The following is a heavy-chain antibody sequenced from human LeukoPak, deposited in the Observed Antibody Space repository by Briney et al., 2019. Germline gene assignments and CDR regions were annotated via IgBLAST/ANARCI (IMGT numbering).Heavy chain of an antibody. Sequence: SVKVSCKASGGTFSSYAISWVRQAPGQGLEWMGGIIPIFGTANYAQKFQGRVTITTDESTSTAYMELSSLRSEDTAVYYCARGVTGIGYYYYTDVWGKGTTVTVSS. CDR3: ARGVTGIGYYYYTDV. J-gene: IGHJ6*03. CDR1: GGTFSSYA. D-gene: IGHD2-21*02. CDR2: IIPIFGTA. V-gene: IGHV1-69*05.